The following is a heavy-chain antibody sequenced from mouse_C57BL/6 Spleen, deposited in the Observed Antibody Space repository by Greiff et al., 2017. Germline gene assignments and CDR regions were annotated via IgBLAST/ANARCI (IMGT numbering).Heavy chain of an antibody. CDR1: GYTFTSYW. J-gene: IGHJ3*01. V-gene: IGHV1-69*01. Sequence: VKLQQPGAELVMPGASVKLSCKASGYTFTSYWMHWVKQRPGQGLEWIGEIDPSDSYTKYNQKFKCKTTLTVDKSSSTAYMQLISLTSEDSAVYYCARHSSGYPFFAYWGQGTLVTVSA. D-gene: IGHD3-2*02. CDR2: IDPSDSYT. CDR3: ARHSSGYPFFAY.